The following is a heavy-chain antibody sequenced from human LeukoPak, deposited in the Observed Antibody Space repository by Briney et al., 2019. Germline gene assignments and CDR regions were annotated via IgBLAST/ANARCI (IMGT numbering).Heavy chain of an antibody. CDR1: GFTFSSYS. J-gene: IGHJ4*02. Sequence: PGGSLRLSCAASGFTFSSYSMNWVRQAPGKGLEWVSYISSSSSTIYYADSVKGRFTISRDNAKNSLYLQMNSLRAEDTAVYYCARDKYEWTSRGSELFSSWGQGTLVTVSS. D-gene: IGHD1-26*01. CDR3: ARDKYEWTSRGSELFSS. CDR2: ISSSSSTI. V-gene: IGHV3-48*04.